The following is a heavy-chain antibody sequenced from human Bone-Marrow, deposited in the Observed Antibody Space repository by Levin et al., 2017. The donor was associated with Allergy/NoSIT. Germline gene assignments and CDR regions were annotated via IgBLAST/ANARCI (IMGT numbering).Heavy chain of an antibody. Sequence: GESLKISCAASGFTFNRFRMNWVRQVAGKGLEWIAYISSSGSVMDYADPVKGRFTISRDNGENSLYLQMNSLRAEDTAMYYCARDSVNGYGTSDYWGRGTLVTVSS. D-gene: IGHD1-14*01. V-gene: IGHV3-48*01. CDR2: ISSSGSVM. CDR3: ARDSVNGYGTSDY. J-gene: IGHJ4*02. CDR1: GFTFNRFR.